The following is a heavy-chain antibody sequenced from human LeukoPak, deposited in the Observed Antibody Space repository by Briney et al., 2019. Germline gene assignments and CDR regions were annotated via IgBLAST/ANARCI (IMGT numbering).Heavy chain of an antibody. J-gene: IGHJ4*02. Sequence: ASVKVSCKASRYTFTSYGISGVRQAPGQGLEWMGWISVYNGNTNYAQKLQGRVTMTTDTSTSTAYMELRSLRSDDTAVYYCARVSITMVRAPDYWGQGTLVTVSS. CDR3: ARVSITMVRAPDY. CDR1: RYTFTSYG. CDR2: ISVYNGNT. V-gene: IGHV1-18*04. D-gene: IGHD3-10*01.